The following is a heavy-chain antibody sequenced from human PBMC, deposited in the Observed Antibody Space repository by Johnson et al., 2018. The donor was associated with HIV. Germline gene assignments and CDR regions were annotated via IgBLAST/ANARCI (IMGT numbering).Heavy chain of an antibody. CDR3: ARGPTMRYCTNGVCYIGAFDI. Sequence: VQLVESGGGVVQPGRSLRLSCAASGFTFSSYAMHWVRQAPGKGLEWVSAISGSGGSTYYADSVKGRFTISSDNSKNTLYLQMNSLRAEETAVYYCARGPTMRYCTNGVCYIGAFDIWGQGTMVTVSS. V-gene: IGHV3-23*04. D-gene: IGHD2-8*01. CDR1: GFTFSSYA. CDR2: ISGSGGST. J-gene: IGHJ3*02.